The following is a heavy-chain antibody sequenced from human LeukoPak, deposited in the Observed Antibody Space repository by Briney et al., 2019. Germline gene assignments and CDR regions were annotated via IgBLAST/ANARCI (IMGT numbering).Heavy chain of an antibody. D-gene: IGHD4-17*01. V-gene: IGHV1-69*04. CDR3: ARLVGYGDYLG. CDR2: IIPILGIA. Sequence: SVKVSCKASGGTFSSYAISWVRQAPGQGLEWMGRIIPILGIANYAQKFKGRVTITADKSTSTAYMELSSLRSEDTAVYYCARLVGYGDYLGWGQGTLVTVSS. CDR1: GGTFSSYA. J-gene: IGHJ4*02.